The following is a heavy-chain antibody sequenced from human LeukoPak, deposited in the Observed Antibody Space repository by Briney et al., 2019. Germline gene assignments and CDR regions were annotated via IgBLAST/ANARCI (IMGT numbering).Heavy chain of an antibody. Sequence: SETLSLTCTVSGGSISSGSYYWSWIRQPAGKGLEWIGRIYTSGSTNYNPSLKSRVTISVDTSKNQFSLKLSSVTAADTAVYYCARERWPVGDDAFDIWGQGTMVTVSS. D-gene: IGHD3-16*01. CDR1: GGSISSGSYY. CDR2: IYTSGST. V-gene: IGHV4-61*02. CDR3: ARERWPVGDDAFDI. J-gene: IGHJ3*02.